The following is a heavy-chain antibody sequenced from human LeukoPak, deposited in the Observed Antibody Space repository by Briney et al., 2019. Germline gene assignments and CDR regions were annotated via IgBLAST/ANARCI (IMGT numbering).Heavy chain of an antibody. CDR2: ISSSSSYI. CDR3: AIDGTYYYGSGSYSFDY. V-gene: IGHV3-21*01. Sequence: GGSLRLSCAASGFTFSSYSMNWVRQAPGKGLEWVSSISSSSSYIYYADSVKGRFTISRDNAKNSLYLQMNSLRAEDTAVYYCAIDGTYYYGSGSYSFDYWGQGTLVTVSS. J-gene: IGHJ4*02. CDR1: GFTFSSYS. D-gene: IGHD3-10*01.